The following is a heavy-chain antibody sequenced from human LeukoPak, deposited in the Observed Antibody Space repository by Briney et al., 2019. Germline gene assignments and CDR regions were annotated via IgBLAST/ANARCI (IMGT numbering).Heavy chain of an antibody. Sequence: PSETLSLTCTVSGGSISSSPYYWGWIRQPPGKGLEWIGSIYHSGSTYYNPSLKSRVTFSVDTSKNQFSLKLSSVTAADTAVYYCARVPPDYNDLHDALDLWGQGTVVTVSS. D-gene: IGHD4-17*01. J-gene: IGHJ3*01. CDR1: GGSISSSPYY. CDR3: ARVPPDYNDLHDALDL. V-gene: IGHV4-39*07. CDR2: IYHSGST.